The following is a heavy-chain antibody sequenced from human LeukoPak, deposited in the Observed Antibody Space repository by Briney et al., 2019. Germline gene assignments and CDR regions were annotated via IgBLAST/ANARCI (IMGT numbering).Heavy chain of an antibody. Sequence: PGGSLRLSCAASGFTFSSYSMNCVRQAPGKGLEGFSSISSSSSYIYYADSVKGRFTISRDNAKNSLYLQMNSLRAEDTAVYYCARDRLYSSSPLEDYWGQGTLVTVSS. CDR2: ISSSSSYI. J-gene: IGHJ4*02. CDR1: GFTFSSYS. V-gene: IGHV3-21*01. CDR3: ARDRLYSSSPLEDY. D-gene: IGHD6-6*01.